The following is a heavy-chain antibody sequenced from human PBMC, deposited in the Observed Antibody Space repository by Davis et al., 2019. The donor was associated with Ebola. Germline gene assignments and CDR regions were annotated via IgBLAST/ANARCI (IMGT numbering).Heavy chain of an antibody. D-gene: IGHD1/OR15-1a*01. J-gene: IGHJ6*02. CDR3: ARDLLSNKGPRVRDGYGMDV. CDR2: INPNSGGT. CDR1: GYTFTGYY. V-gene: IGHV1-2*02. Sequence: AASVKVSCKASGYTFTGYYMHWVRQAPGQGLEWMGWINPNSGGTNYAQKFQGRVTMTRDTSISTAYMELSRLRSDDTAVYYCARDLLSNKGPRVRDGYGMDVWGQGTTVTVSS.